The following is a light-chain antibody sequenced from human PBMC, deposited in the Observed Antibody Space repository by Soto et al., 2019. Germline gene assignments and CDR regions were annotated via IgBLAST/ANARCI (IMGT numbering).Light chain of an antibody. CDR1: QSVSSRS. CDR3: QQYGSSPLT. V-gene: IGKV3-20*01. J-gene: IGKJ1*01. Sequence: EIVLTQSPVTLSLSPGERATLSCRASQSVSSRSLAWYQQKPGQAPRLLIYGASSRATGIPDRFSGSGSGTDFTLTISRLEPEDFALYYCQQYGSSPLTFGQGTKVDIK. CDR2: GAS.